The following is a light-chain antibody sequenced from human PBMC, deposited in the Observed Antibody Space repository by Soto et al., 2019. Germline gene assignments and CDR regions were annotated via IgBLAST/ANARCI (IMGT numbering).Light chain of an antibody. J-gene: IGKJ4*01. Sequence: IVMTQSPATLSVSPWDGATLSCRASQSVDSNLAWYQQKPGQTPRLLIYGASTRPTGIPARFSGSGSGTESTLTIISLQSEDSAVYYCQQYNDWPLTFGGGTKVDIK. CDR1: QSVDSN. CDR3: QQYNDWPLT. CDR2: GAS. V-gene: IGKV3D-15*01.